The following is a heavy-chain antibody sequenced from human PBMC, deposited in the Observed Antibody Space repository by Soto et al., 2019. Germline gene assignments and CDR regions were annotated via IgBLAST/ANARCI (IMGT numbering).Heavy chain of an antibody. Sequence: SETLSLTCTVSGGSISSSSYYWGWIRQPPGKGLEWIGSIYYSGSTYYNPSLKSRVTISVDTSKNQFSLKLSSVTAADTAVYYCARQSKITGTTPFDYWGQGTLVTVSS. J-gene: IGHJ4*02. D-gene: IGHD1-7*01. CDR1: GGSISSSSYY. V-gene: IGHV4-39*01. CDR3: ARQSKITGTTPFDY. CDR2: IYYSGST.